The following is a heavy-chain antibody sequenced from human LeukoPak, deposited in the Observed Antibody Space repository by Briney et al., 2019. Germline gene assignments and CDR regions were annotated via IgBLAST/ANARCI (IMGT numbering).Heavy chain of an antibody. CDR2: IYYSGST. Sequence: SETLSLTCTVSGGSISSSSYYWGWIRQPPGKGLEWIGSIYYSGSTYYNPSLKSRVTISVDTSKNQFSLKLSSVTAADTAVYYCARDGEIVVVPAAISWFDPWGQGTLVTVSS. D-gene: IGHD2-2*02. CDR1: GGSISSSSYY. CDR3: ARDGEIVVVPAAISWFDP. V-gene: IGHV4-39*07. J-gene: IGHJ5*02.